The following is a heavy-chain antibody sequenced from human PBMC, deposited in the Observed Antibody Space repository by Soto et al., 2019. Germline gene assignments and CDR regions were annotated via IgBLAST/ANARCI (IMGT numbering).Heavy chain of an antibody. V-gene: IGHV3-23*01. Sequence: HLGGSLRLSCAASGFTFNTFALTWVRQAPGKGLEWVSSITVDGGSTYYVDSVKGRFTVSRDNSKNTLYLQMDSLRAEDTAVYYCAKDKMEQWLVGGYYDYWGQGALVTVSS. J-gene: IGHJ4*02. CDR2: ITVDGGST. CDR1: GFTFNTFA. CDR3: AKDKMEQWLVGGYYDY. D-gene: IGHD6-19*01.